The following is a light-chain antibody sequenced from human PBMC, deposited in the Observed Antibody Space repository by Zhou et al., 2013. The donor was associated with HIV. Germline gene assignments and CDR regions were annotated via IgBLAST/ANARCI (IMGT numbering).Light chain of an antibody. CDR3: QQYGSSPLT. J-gene: IGKJ4*01. CDR2: GAS. V-gene: IGKV3-15*01. Sequence: EVLMTQSPVTLSVSPGARATLSCRASQSVDTYLAWYQQRPGQAPRLLIYGASTRATGIPARFSGSGSGTEFTLTISSLEPEDFAVYYCQQYGSSPLTFGGGTKVEIK. CDR1: QSVDTY.